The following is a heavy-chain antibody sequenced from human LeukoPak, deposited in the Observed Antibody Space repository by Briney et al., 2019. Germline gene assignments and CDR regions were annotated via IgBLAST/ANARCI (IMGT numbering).Heavy chain of an antibody. Sequence: PSETLSLTCAVYGGSFSGYYWSWIRQPQGKGQEWIGEINHSGSTNYNPSLKSRVTISVDTSKNQFSLKLSSVTAADTAVYYCARVGGGSGSYYRYNWFDPWGQGTLVAVSS. J-gene: IGHJ5*02. CDR1: GGSFSGYY. V-gene: IGHV4-34*01. D-gene: IGHD3-10*01. CDR3: ARVGGGSGSYYRYNWFDP. CDR2: INHSGST.